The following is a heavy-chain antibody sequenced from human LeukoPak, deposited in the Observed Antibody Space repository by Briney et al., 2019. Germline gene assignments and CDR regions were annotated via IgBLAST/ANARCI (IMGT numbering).Heavy chain of an antibody. J-gene: IGHJ2*01. D-gene: IGHD4-23*01. CDR1: GFTFSSYA. Sequence: GRSLRLSCAASGFTFSSYAMHWVRQAPGKGLEWGAVISYDGSNKYYADSVKGRFTISRDNSKNTLYLQMNSLRAEDTAVYYCARGVVTPDWYFDLWGRGTLVTVSS. CDR2: ISYDGSNK. V-gene: IGHV3-30-3*01. CDR3: ARGVVTPDWYFDL.